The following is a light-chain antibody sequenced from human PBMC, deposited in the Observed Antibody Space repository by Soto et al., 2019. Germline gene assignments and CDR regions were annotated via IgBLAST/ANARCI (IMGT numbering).Light chain of an antibody. CDR3: SSYAGSIDVVV. J-gene: IGLJ2*01. CDR2: EVT. Sequence: QSALTQPASVSGSPGKSITISCTGISSDVGGYNYVSCYQQHPGKAPKVMIYEVTNRPSGVPDRFSGSKSGNTASLTVSGLQAEDEAVYYCSSYAGSIDVVVFGGGTKLTVL. V-gene: IGLV2-8*01. CDR1: SSDVGGYNY.